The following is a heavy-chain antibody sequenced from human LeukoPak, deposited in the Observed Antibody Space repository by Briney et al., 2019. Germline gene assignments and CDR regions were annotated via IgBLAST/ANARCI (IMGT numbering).Heavy chain of an antibody. J-gene: IGHJ5*02. CDR1: GDSVSSSPYY. D-gene: IGHD5-24*01. V-gene: IGHV4-61*01. Sequence: SETLSLTCSVSGDSVSSSPYYWGWIRQPPGKGLEWIGNTFSTSTLYNASLRSRVTILVDTSKNQFSLKLTSATTADTAIYYCARYKFHNYFDPWGQGTLVVVSS. CDR2: TFSTST. CDR3: ARYKFHNYFDP.